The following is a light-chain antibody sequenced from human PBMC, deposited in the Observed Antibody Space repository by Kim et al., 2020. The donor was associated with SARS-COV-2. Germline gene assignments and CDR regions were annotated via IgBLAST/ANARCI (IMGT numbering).Light chain of an antibody. V-gene: IGLV3-19*01. CDR3: NSRDSSGNHLV. CDR1: GLRSYY. J-gene: IGLJ3*02. CDR2: GKN. Sequence: ALGQTVRITSKGDGLRSYYASWYQQKPGQAPVLVIYGKNNRPSGIPDRFSGSSSGNTASLTISGTQAEDEADYYCNSRDSSGNHLVFGGGTQLTVL.